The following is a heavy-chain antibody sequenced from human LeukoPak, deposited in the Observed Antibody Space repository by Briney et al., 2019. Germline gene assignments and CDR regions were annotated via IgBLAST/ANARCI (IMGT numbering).Heavy chain of an antibody. J-gene: IGHJ5*02. CDR2: IYPGDSDT. CDR3: ARHQGSGATYRGDWFDP. CDR1: GYSFTSYW. V-gene: IGHV5-51*01. Sequence: GESLKIPCKGSGYSFTSYWIGWVRQMPGKGLEWMGIIYPGDSDTRYSPSFQGQVTISADKSISTAYLQWSSLKASDTAMYYCARHQGSGATYRGDWFDPWGQGTLVTVSS. D-gene: IGHD1-26*01.